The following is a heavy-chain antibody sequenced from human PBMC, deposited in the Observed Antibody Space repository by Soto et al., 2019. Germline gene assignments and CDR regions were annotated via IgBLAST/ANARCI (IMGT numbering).Heavy chain of an antibody. CDR2: IIPIFGTA. CDR3: AREYSSDRGPAEYFQH. V-gene: IGHV1-69*13. J-gene: IGHJ1*01. D-gene: IGHD6-19*01. Sequence: SVKVSCKASGGTFSSYAISWVRQAPGQGLEWMGGIIPIFGTANYAQKFQGRVTITADESTSTAYMELSSLRSEDTAVYYCAREYSSDRGPAEYFQHWGQGTLVTVSS. CDR1: GGTFSSYA.